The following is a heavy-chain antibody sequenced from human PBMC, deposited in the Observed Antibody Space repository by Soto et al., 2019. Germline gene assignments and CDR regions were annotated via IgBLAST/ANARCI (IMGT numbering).Heavy chain of an antibody. Sequence: EVQLLESGGGLVQPGGSPRLSCAASGFTFSSYAMSWVRQAPGKGLEWVSSISVGDTYTYSADSVKGRFTISRDDSKNTLYLQMNSLRAEDTATYYCAKSLSVTTTWFDAWGQGSLVTVSS. CDR1: GFTFSSYA. CDR3: AKSLSVTTTWFDA. V-gene: IGHV3-23*01. D-gene: IGHD4-17*01. CDR2: ISVGDTYT. J-gene: IGHJ5*02.